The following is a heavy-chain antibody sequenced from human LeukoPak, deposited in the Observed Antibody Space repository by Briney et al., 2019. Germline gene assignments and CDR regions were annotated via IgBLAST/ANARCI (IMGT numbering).Heavy chain of an antibody. CDR2: FDPEDGET. D-gene: IGHD3-10*01. J-gene: IGHJ4*02. CDR3: ATAGVLLWFGESGFDY. CDR1: GYTLTELS. Sequence: ASVKVSCKVSGYTLTELSMHWVRQAPGKGLEWMGGFDPEDGETIYAQKFQGRVTMTEDTSTDTAYMELSSLRSEDTAVYYCATAGVLLWFGESGFDYWGQGTLVTVSS. V-gene: IGHV1-24*01.